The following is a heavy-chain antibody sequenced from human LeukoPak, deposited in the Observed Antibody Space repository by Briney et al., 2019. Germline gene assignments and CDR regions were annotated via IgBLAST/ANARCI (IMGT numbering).Heavy chain of an antibody. CDR1: GFTLDDYA. J-gene: IGHJ1*01. D-gene: IGHD2-2*02. CDR2: ISWNSGSI. Sequence: GRSLRLSCAASGFTLDDYAMHWVRHAPGKGLEWVSGISWNSGSIGYADSVKGRFTISRDNAKNSLYLQMNSLRAEDTALYYCAKVDGYCSSTSCYRDAEYFQHWGQGTLVTVSS. CDR3: AKVDGYCSSTSCYRDAEYFQH. V-gene: IGHV3-9*01.